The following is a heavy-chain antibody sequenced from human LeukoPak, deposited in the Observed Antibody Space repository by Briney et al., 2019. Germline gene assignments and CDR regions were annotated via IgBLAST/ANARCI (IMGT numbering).Heavy chain of an antibody. V-gene: IGHV1-2*02. D-gene: IGHD3-10*01. CDR3: AREGGYYGSGSYFDY. CDR2: INPNTGGT. CDR1: GYTFTDYY. J-gene: IGHJ4*02. Sequence: ASVKVSCKTSGYTFTDYYMHWVRQAPGQGLEWMGWINPNTGGTKYAQKFQGRVTMTRDTSISTAYMDLSRLRSDDTAVYYCAREGGYYGSGSYFDYWGQGTLVTVSS.